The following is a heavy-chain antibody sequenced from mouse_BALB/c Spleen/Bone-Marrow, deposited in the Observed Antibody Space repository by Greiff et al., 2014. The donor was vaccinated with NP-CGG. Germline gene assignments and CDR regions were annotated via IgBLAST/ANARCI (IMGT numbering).Heavy chain of an antibody. V-gene: IGHV10-1*02. J-gene: IGHJ3*01. CDR1: GFTFNTYA. Sequence: EVQLVESGGGLVQPKGSLKLSCAASGFTFNTYAMNWVRQAPGKGLEWVARIRSKSNNYATYYADSVKDRFTISRDDSQSMLYLQMNNLKTEGTAMYYCVRHEVMITFAYWGQGTLVTVSA. CDR2: IRSKSNNYAT. D-gene: IGHD2-4*01. CDR3: VRHEVMITFAY.